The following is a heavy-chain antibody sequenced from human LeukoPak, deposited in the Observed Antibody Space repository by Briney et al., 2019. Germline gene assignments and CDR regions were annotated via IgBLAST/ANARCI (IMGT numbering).Heavy chain of an antibody. CDR2: IIPILGIA. CDR3: ARDREQWLPRPGGLDY. Sequence: ASVKVSCKASGGTFSSYAISWVRQAPGQGVEWMGRIIPILGIANYAQKFQGRVTITADKSTSTAYMELSSLRSEDTAVYYCARDREQWLPRPGGLDYWGQGTLVTVSS. D-gene: IGHD6-19*01. CDR1: GGTFSSYA. J-gene: IGHJ4*02. V-gene: IGHV1-69*04.